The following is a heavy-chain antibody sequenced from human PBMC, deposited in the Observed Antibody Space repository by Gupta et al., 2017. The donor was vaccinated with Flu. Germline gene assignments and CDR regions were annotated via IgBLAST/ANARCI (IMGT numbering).Heavy chain of an antibody. V-gene: IGHV1-69*01. Sequence: YALSWVRQAPGQGREWVAAIIPVFGTPHYAEKFQGRVALSADEATATSYLEVNSLTSEDTATYFCTRSRTSQFYYMDVWGTGTTIIVSS. CDR3: TRSRTSQFYYMDV. J-gene: IGHJ6*03. CDR2: IIPVFGTP. CDR1: YA.